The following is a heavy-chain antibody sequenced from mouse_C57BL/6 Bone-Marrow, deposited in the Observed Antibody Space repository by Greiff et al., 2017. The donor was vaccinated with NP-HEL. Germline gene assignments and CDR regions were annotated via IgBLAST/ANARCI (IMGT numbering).Heavy chain of an antibody. D-gene: IGHD1-1*01. CDR2: IYPGNSDT. CDR1: GYTFTSYW. V-gene: IGHV1-5*01. CDR3: TREFGITTVVDRGTWFAY. Sequence: VQLQQSGTVLARPGASVKMSCKTSGYTFTSYWMHWVKQRPGQGLEWIGAIYPGNSDTSYNKKFKGKAKLTAVKSASTAYMELSSLTNEDAAVYYGTREFGITTVVDRGTWFAYWGQGTLVTVSA. J-gene: IGHJ3*01.